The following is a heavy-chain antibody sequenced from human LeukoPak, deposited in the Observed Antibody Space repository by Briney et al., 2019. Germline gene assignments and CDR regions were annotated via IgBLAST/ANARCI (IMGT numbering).Heavy chain of an antibody. CDR3: AKDPDIVVVPAALDY. V-gene: IGHV3-23*01. J-gene: IGHJ4*02. Sequence: PGGSLRLSCAASGFSFGDYAMSWVRQAPGKGLEWVSGISGSGGSRYYADSVKGRFTISRDNSKSTLYLQMNSLRAEDTAVYYCAKDPDIVVVPAALDYWGQGTLVTVSS. CDR2: ISGSGGSR. CDR1: GFSFGDYA. D-gene: IGHD2-2*01.